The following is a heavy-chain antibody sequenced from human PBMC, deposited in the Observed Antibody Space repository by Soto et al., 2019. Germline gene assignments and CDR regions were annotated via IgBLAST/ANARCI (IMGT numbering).Heavy chain of an antibody. V-gene: IGHV1-18*01. CDR3: ARGPHYGDYGYATDYYFDY. D-gene: IGHD4-17*01. J-gene: IGHJ4*02. Sequence: QVQLVQSGAEVKKPGASVKVSCKASGYTFTSYGISWVRQAPGQGLEWMGWISAYNGNTNYAQKLQGRVTMTTDTSTSTSYMELRSLRSDDTAVYYCARGPHYGDYGYATDYYFDYWGQGTLVTVSS. CDR2: ISAYNGNT. CDR1: GYTFTSYG.